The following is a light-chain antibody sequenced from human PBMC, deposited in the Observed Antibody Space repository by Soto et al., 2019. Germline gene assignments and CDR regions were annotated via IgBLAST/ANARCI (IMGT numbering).Light chain of an antibody. V-gene: IGKV3-11*01. Sequence: EVVLAQSPATLSFSPAERATLSCRASQSFSSYLAWYQQRPGQAPRLLSYDASVRATGIPPRFSGSGSGTDFTLTISSLEPEDFEVYYCQQRGNWPITFGQGTRLEIK. CDR1: QSFSSY. CDR2: DAS. CDR3: QQRGNWPIT. J-gene: IGKJ5*01.